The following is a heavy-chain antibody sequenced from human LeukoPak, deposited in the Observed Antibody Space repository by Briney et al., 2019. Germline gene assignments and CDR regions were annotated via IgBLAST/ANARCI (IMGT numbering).Heavy chain of an antibody. D-gene: IGHD1-26*01. J-gene: IGHJ6*02. CDR2: FDPEDGET. Sequence: GASVKVSCKVSGYTLTELSMHWVRQAPGKGLEWMGGFDPEDGETIYVQKFQGRVTMTEDTSTDTAYMELSSLRSEDTAVYYCATDRSWELRANYYGMDVWGQGTTVTVSS. V-gene: IGHV1-24*01. CDR1: GYTLTELS. CDR3: ATDRSWELRANYYGMDV.